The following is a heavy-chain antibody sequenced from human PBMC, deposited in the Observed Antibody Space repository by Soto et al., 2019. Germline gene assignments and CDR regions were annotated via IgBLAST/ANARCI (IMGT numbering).Heavy chain of an antibody. D-gene: IGHD1-26*01. J-gene: IGHJ4*02. V-gene: IGHV1-46*03. Sequence: ASVKVSCKASGYTFTNYYMHWVRQAPGQGLEWLGIINGNDGSTTYSQKFQDRVTMTRDTSTSTVYMDLSSLRFEDTAVYYCARGPGMGAPDYWGQGIVVPVSS. CDR3: ARGPGMGAPDY. CDR1: GYTFTNYY. CDR2: INGNDGST.